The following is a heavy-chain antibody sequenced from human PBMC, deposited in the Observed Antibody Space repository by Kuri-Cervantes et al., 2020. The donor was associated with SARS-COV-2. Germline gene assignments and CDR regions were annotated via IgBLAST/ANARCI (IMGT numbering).Heavy chain of an antibody. D-gene: IGHD6-13*01. CDR3: ARDRSSSWYYFDY. J-gene: IGHJ4*02. CDR1: GFTFSSYS. CDR2: ISSSSSTI. Sequence: GGSLRLSCAASGFTFSSYSMNWVRQAPGKGLEWVSYISSSSSTIYYADSVKGRFTISRDNAKNSLYLQMNSLRAEDTAVYYCARDRSSSWYYFDYWGQGNLVTVSS. V-gene: IGHV3-48*01.